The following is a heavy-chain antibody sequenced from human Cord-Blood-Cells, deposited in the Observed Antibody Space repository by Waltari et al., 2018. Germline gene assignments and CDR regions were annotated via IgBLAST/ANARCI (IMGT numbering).Heavy chain of an antibody. CDR1: GYTFTSYA. Sequence: QVQLMQSGAEVKKPGASVKVSCKASGYTFTSYAMHWVRQAPGQRLEWMGWINAGNGNTKYSQKFQGRVTITRDTSASTAYMELSSLRSEDTAVYYCARGGDCSSTSCLNWFDPWGQGTLVTVSS. J-gene: IGHJ5*02. CDR2: INAGNGNT. CDR3: ARGGDCSSTSCLNWFDP. V-gene: IGHV1-3*01. D-gene: IGHD2-2*01.